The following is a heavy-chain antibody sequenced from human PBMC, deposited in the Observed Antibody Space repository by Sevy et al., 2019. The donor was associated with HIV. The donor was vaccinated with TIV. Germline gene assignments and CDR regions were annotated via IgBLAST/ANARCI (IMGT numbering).Heavy chain of an antibody. V-gene: IGHV3-74*01. CDR2: ITSDGSST. CDR1: GFTFSGYW. J-gene: IGHJ4*02. CDR3: ARDLHYGDHFDS. D-gene: IGHD4-17*01. Sequence: GGSLRLSCAASGFTFSGYWMHWVRQAPGQGLVWVSRITSDGSSTSYADSVKGRFTISRDNAKNTLYLEMNSLRAEDTAVYYCARDLHYGDHFDSWGQGTLVTVSS.